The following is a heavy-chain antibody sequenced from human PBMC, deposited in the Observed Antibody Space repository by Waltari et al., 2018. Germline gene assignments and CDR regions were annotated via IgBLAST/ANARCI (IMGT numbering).Heavy chain of an antibody. CDR3: ARTGLRFLEWLSYFDY. Sequence: QLQLQESGPGLVKPSETLSLTCTVSGGSISSSSYYWGWIRQPPGKGLEWIGSIYYSGSTYYHPSLKSRVTISVDTSKNQFSLKLSSVTAADTAVYYCARTGLRFLEWLSYFDYWGQGTLVTVSS. V-gene: IGHV4-39*07. D-gene: IGHD3-3*01. J-gene: IGHJ4*02. CDR1: GGSISSSSYY. CDR2: IYYSGST.